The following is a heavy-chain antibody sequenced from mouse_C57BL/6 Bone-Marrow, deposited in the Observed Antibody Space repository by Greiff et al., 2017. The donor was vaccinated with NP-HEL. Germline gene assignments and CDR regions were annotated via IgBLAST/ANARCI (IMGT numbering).Heavy chain of an antibody. V-gene: IGHV5-12*01. J-gene: IGHJ3*01. CDR1: GFTFSDYY. CDR3: ARGEAESWFAY. CDR2: ISNGGGST. Sequence: EVKLVESGGGLVQPGGSLKLSCAASGFTFSDYYMYWVRQTPEKRLEWVAYISNGGGSTYYPDTVKGRFTISRDNAKNTLYLQMSRLKSEDTAMYYCARGEAESWFAYWGQGTLVTVSA.